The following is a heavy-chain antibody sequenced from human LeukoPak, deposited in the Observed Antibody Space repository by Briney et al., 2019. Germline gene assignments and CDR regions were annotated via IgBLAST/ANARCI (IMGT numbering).Heavy chain of an antibody. Sequence: SETLSLTCTVSGGSISSSSYYWGWIRQPPGKGLEWIGSIYYSGSTYYNPSLKSRVTISVDTSKNQFSLKLSSVTAADTAVYYCARHSGVGVVRGPHYNFDYWGQGTLVTVSS. V-gene: IGHV4-39*01. CDR2: IYYSGST. J-gene: IGHJ4*02. D-gene: IGHD3-10*01. CDR1: GGSISSSSYY. CDR3: ARHSGVGVVRGPHYNFDY.